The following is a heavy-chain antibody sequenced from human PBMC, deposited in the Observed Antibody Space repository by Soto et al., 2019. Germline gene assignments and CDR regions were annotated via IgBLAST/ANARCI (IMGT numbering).Heavy chain of an antibody. D-gene: IGHD3-22*01. CDR3: AGVQTVHYYDSTRQALYAFDT. CDR2: IYSGGST. V-gene: IGHV3-53*01. J-gene: IGHJ3*02. CDR1: GFTVSSNY. Sequence: GGSVRLSCAASGFTVSSNYMSWVRQAPGKGLEWVSVIYSGGSTYYADSVKGRFTISRDNSKNTLYLQMNSLRAEDTAVYYCAGVQTVHYYDSTRQALYAFDTWGQGTMVTVSS.